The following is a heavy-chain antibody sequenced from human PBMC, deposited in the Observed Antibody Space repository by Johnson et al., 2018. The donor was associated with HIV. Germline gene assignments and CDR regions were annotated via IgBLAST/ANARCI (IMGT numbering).Heavy chain of an antibody. CDR2: ISYDGSNN. Sequence: QVQLVESGGGVVQPGRSLRLSCAASGFTFSSYAMHWVRQAPGKGLEWVAVISYDGSNNYYADSVKGRFTISRDNSKNTLYLQMNSLRAEDTAVYYCARAEQLAGGAFDIWGQGTMVTVSS. V-gene: IGHV3-30*04. CDR1: GFTFSSYA. J-gene: IGHJ3*02. D-gene: IGHD6-6*01. CDR3: ARAEQLAGGAFDI.